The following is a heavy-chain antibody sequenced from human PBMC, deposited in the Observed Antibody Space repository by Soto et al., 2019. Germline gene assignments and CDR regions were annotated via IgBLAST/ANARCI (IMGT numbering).Heavy chain of an antibody. CDR3: ARLGGYSSGWYPVDYMDA. CDR1: GGSISSSSYY. Sequence: SETLSLTCTVSGGSISSSSYYWGWIRQPPGKGLEWIGSIYYSGSTYYNPSLKSRVTISVDTSKNQFSLKLSSVTAADTAVYYCARLGGYSSGWYPVDYMDAWGNETTVTVAS. J-gene: IGHJ6*03. V-gene: IGHV4-39*01. D-gene: IGHD6-19*01. CDR2: IYYSGST.